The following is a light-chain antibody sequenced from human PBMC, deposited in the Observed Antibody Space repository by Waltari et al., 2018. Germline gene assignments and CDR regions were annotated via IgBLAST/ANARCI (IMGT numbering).Light chain of an antibody. CDR2: GAS. CDR3: QQYNNWPLYT. Sequence: EIVMTQSTATLSVSPGARATLSCRASQSVSSNLAWYQQNPGQAPRLLIYGASTRATGIPARFSGSGSGTEFTLTISSLQSEDFAVYYCQQYNNWPLYTFGQGTKLEIK. CDR1: QSVSSN. V-gene: IGKV3-15*01. J-gene: IGKJ2*01.